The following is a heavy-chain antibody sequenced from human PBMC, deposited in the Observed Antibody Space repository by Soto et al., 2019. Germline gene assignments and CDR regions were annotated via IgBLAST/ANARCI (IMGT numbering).Heavy chain of an antibody. V-gene: IGHV3-30-3*01. D-gene: IGHD3-3*01. Sequence: SALRGYCADSGFTCISYNMHWVRQAPGKGLEWVAVISYDGSNKYYADSVKGRFTISRDNSKNTLYLQMNSLRAEDTAVYYCAREMGTIFGVVPSFYFGYWGQGTLVTVSS. J-gene: IGHJ4*02. CDR1: GFTCISYN. CDR3: AREMGTIFGVVPSFYFGY. CDR2: ISYDGSNK.